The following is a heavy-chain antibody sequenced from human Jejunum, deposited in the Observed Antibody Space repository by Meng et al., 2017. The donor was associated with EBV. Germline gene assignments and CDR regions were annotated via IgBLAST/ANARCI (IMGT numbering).Heavy chain of an antibody. J-gene: IGHJ4*02. CDR2: IYYSGST. Sequence: QRQLQEWGPGLVKPSETLSLTCTVYGGSVNSGNVYWSWIRQPPGKGLEWIGYIYYSGSTNYIPSLKSRVTISLDTSKNQFSLKLSSVTAADTAVYYCAGLRYSGYDRAFDYWGQGALVTVSS. D-gene: IGHD5-12*01. V-gene: IGHV4-61*01. CDR1: GGSVNSGNVY. CDR3: AGLRYSGYDRAFDY.